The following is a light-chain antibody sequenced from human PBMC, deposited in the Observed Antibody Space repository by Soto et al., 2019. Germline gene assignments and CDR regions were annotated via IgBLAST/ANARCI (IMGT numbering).Light chain of an antibody. CDR1: QSVSSN. V-gene: IGKV3-15*01. CDR3: QQYKNWGT. J-gene: IGKJ1*01. CDR2: GAS. Sequence: EIVMTQSPATLSVSPGERATLSCRASQSVSSNLAWYQQKPGQAPRLLIYGASTRATGIPARFSGSGSGTEFTLPISSLQAEDFAVYYCQQYKNWGTFGQGTKVEIK.